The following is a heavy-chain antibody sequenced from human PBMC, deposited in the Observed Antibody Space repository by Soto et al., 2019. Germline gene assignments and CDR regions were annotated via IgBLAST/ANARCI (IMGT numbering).Heavy chain of an antibody. Sequence: QVQLVESGGGVVQPGRSLRLSCAASGFTFSYYAMHWVRQAPGKGLEWVAVISYDGSDKYYADSVKGRFTISRDNSRNTLNLQMNRLTADDTAVYYFSKGLSYLSPEIYHYSSQGTLITLSS. CDR2: ISYDGSDK. D-gene: IGHD3-16*02. CDR1: GFTFSYYA. V-gene: IGHV3-30*18. J-gene: IGHJ4*02. CDR3: SKGLSYLSPEIYHY.